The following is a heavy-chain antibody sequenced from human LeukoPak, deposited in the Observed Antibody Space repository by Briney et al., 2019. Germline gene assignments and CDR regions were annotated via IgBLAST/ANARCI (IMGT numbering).Heavy chain of an antibody. V-gene: IGHV3-30*03. J-gene: IGHJ4*02. CDR1: GFTFSSYG. Sequence: GGSLRLSCAASGFTFSSYGMHWVRQAPGKGLEWVAVISYDGSNKYYADSVKGRFTISRDNSKNTLYLQMNSLRAEDTAVYHCALIAAAGYFDYWGQGTLVTVSS. CDR3: ALIAAAGYFDY. CDR2: ISYDGSNK. D-gene: IGHD6-13*01.